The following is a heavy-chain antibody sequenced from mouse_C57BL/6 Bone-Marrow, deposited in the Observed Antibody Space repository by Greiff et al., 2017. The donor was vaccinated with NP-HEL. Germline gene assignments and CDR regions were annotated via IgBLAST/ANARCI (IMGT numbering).Heavy chain of an antibody. J-gene: IGHJ2*01. CDR3: ARDYGSSYFDY. CDR1: GYTFTSYW. D-gene: IGHD1-1*01. Sequence: QVHVKQPGAELVKPGASVKLSCQASGYTFTSYWMHWVKQRPGQGLEWIGMIPPNSGSTNYNEKFKSKATLTVDKSSSTAYIQLSSLTSEDSAVYYCARDYGSSYFDYGGKGTTLTVSS. CDR2: IPPNSGST. V-gene: IGHV1-64*01.